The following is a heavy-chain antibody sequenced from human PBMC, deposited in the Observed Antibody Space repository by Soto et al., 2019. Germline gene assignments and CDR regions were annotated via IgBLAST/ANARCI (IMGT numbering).Heavy chain of an antibody. D-gene: IGHD5-18*01. Sequence: RGSLRLSYAASGFKFSRYGMHWVRQAQGKGLEWVALISYDGSNKYYADSVKGRFTISRDNSKNTLYLQMNSLRAEDTAVYYCARDRGDTATSKFPNWFDPWGQGTLVTVSS. V-gene: IGHV3-30*03. CDR3: ARDRGDTATSKFPNWFDP. CDR2: ISYDGSNK. J-gene: IGHJ5*02. CDR1: GFKFSRYG.